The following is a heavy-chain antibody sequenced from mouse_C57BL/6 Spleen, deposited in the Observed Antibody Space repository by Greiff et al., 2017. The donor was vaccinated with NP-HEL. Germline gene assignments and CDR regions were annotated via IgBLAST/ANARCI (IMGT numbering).Heavy chain of an antibody. Sequence: QVHVKQSGAELVRPGTSVKLSCKASGYTFTSYWMHWVKQRPGQGLEWIGVIDPSDSYTNYNQKFKGKATLTVDTSSSTAYMQLSSLTSEDSAVYYCARSPPDYYAMDYWGQGTSVTVSS. CDR3: ARSPPDYYAMDY. V-gene: IGHV1-59*01. CDR1: GYTFTSYW. J-gene: IGHJ4*01. CDR2: IDPSDSYT.